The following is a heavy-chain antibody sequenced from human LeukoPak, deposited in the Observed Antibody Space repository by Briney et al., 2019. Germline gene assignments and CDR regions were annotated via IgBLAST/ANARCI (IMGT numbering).Heavy chain of an antibody. CDR2: ISSSSSTI. Sequence: GGSLRLSCAASGFTFSSYSMNWVRQAPGKGLEWVSYISSSSSTIHYADSVKGRFTISRDNAKNSLYLQMNSLRAEDTAVYYCARRAATHAWQYYFDYWGQGTLDTVSS. CDR1: GFTFSSYS. D-gene: IGHD2-15*01. CDR3: ARRAATHAWQYYFDY. V-gene: IGHV3-48*01. J-gene: IGHJ4*02.